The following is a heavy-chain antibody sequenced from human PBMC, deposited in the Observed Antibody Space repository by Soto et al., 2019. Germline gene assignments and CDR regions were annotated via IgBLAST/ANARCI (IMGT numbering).Heavy chain of an antibody. D-gene: IGHD6-13*01. CDR3: ARQGPRSAAGTAGWFDP. J-gene: IGHJ5*02. CDR2: IYPGDSDT. Sequence: GESLKISCKGSGYSFTSYWIGWVRQMPGKGLEWMGIIYPGDSDTRYSPSFQGQVTISADKSISTAYLQRSSLKASDTAMYYCARQGPRSAAGTAGWFDPWGQGTLVTVSS. V-gene: IGHV5-51*01. CDR1: GYSFTSYW.